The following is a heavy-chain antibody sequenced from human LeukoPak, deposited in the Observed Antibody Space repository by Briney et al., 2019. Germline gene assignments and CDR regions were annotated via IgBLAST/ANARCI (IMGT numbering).Heavy chain of an antibody. CDR1: GYSFTSYW. V-gene: IGHV5-51*01. D-gene: IGHD4-17*01. CDR2: IYPGDFDT. Sequence: GESLKISCKGSGYSFTSYWIGWVRQMPGKGLEWMGIIYPGDFDTRYSPSFQGQVTISADKSISTAYLQWSSLKASDTAMYYCARRSSTVTPVVDVWGQGTTVTVSS. CDR3: ARRSSTVTPVVDV. J-gene: IGHJ6*02.